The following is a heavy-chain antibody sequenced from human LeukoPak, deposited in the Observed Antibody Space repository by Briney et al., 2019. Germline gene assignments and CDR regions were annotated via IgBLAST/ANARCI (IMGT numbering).Heavy chain of an antibody. Sequence: AGRSLRLSCAASGFAFSSYALHWVRQAPGKGLEWVAVISYDGTNKYYADSVKGRFTISRDNSKNTLYLQMHSLRVEETAIYYCARPPVDTSDLPEPGYFQHWGQGTLVSVSS. J-gene: IGHJ1*01. CDR2: ISYDGTNK. CDR3: ARPPVDTSDLPEPGYFQH. V-gene: IGHV3-30*14. CDR1: GFAFSSYA. D-gene: IGHD5-18*01.